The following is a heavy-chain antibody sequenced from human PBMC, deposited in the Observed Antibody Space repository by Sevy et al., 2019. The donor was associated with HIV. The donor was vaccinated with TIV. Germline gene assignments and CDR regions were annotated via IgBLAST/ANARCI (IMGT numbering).Heavy chain of an antibody. CDR1: GFTFSSYG. V-gene: IGHV3-30*18. Sequence: GGSLRLSCAASGFTFSSYGMHWVRQAPGKGLEWVSVISYDGSNKYYADSVKGRFTISRDNSKNTLYLQMNSLSAEDKAGYYCAKDREDGFYYYYGMDVWGQGTTVTVSS. CDR3: AKDREDGFYYYYGMDV. CDR2: ISYDGSNK. D-gene: IGHD2-15*01. J-gene: IGHJ6*02.